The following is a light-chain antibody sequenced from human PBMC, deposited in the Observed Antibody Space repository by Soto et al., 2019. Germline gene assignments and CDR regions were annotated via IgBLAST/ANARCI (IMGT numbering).Light chain of an antibody. J-gene: IGLJ1*01. CDR2: QVT. Sequence: LTQPASVSGSLGQSITISCTGTTRDIAGYNYISWYQQLPGKAPKLMIYQVTIRPSGISNRFSGSKSGNTASLTISGIQAPEEPDYYSTSFSSSTSLYVFGTGTKVTV. CDR3: TSFSSSTSLYV. V-gene: IGLV2-14*01. CDR1: TRDIAGYNY.